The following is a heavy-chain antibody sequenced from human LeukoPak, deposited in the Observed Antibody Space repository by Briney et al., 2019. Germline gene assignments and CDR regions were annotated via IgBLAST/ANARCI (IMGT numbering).Heavy chain of an antibody. CDR3: ARGSVDFWGGYSKYYFDY. D-gene: IGHD3-3*01. Sequence: ASVKVSCKASGYTFTSYDINWVRQATGQGHEWMGWMNPNSGNTGNAQKFQGRVTMTSTTSISTTYMELSSLGSEDTAVYYCARGSVDFWGGYSKYYFDYWGQGTLVTVSS. CDR2: MNPNSGNT. V-gene: IGHV1-8*01. J-gene: IGHJ4*02. CDR1: GYTFTSYD.